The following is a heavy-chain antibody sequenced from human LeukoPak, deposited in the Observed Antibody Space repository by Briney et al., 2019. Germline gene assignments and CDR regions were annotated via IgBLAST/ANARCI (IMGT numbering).Heavy chain of an antibody. D-gene: IGHD6-19*01. CDR2: INPNSGGT. Sequence: ASVKVSCKASGYTFTGYYMHWVRRAPGQGLEWMGWINPNSGGTNYAQKFQGRVTMTRDTSISTAYMELSRLRSDDTAVYYCARDKVYSSGWIDYWGQGTLVTVSS. CDR1: GYTFTGYY. V-gene: IGHV1-2*02. J-gene: IGHJ4*02. CDR3: ARDKVYSSGWIDY.